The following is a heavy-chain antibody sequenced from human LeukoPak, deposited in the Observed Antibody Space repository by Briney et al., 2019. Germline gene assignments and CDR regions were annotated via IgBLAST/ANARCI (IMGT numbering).Heavy chain of an antibody. CDR2: ISNSGNTI. J-gene: IGHJ4*02. V-gene: IGHV3-11*01. Sequence: GGPLRLSCAASGFTFGDYYMSWIRQAPGKGLEWVSYISNSGNTIKEADSVKGRFTRDNAQNSLFLQMKSLRAEDTAVYYCVRYRVITDDYFDSWGQGTLVTVSS. CDR1: GFTFGDYY. D-gene: IGHD3-16*01. CDR3: VRYRVITDDYFDS.